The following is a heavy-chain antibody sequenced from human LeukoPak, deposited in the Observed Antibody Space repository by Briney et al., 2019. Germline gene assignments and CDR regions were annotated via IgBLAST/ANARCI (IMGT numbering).Heavy chain of an antibody. CDR3: ARSNGFGMDV. CDR1: GFTFSFNS. Sequence: PGGSLRLSCAASGFTFSFNSMHWVRQSPGKGLVWVSRIKRDGSGTTYADSVKGRVTISRDNAKSTLYLQMNSLRAEDTAVYYCARSNGFGMDVWGQGTTVTVSS. V-gene: IGHV3-74*01. J-gene: IGHJ6*02. D-gene: IGHD2-8*01. CDR2: IKRDGSGT.